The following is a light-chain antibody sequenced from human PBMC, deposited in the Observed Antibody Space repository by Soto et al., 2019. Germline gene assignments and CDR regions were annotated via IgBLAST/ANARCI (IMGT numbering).Light chain of an antibody. V-gene: IGKV3-20*01. J-gene: IGKJ2*01. CDR1: QSVSSSY. Sequence: EIVLTQSPGILSLSPGERATLSCRASQSVSSSYLAWYQQKPGQAPRLLIYGASSRATGIPDRFSGSGSGTDVTLTISRLEPEDFAVYYCQQYGSSPPLYTFGQGTKLEIK. CDR2: GAS. CDR3: QQYGSSPPLYT.